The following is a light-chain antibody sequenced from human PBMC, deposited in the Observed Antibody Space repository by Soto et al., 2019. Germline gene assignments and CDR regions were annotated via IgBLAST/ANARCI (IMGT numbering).Light chain of an antibody. CDR3: QQYNKWPPIT. CDR1: QSVRSSY. CDR2: GAS. Sequence: TKSPATLSVYRSGEPSGGFKGIQSVRSSYLAWYQQKPGQAPRLLIYGASSRATGIPDRFSGRGSGTDFTLTITCLEPEAFEVDSCQQYNKWPPITFGQGSLLEVK. V-gene: IGKV3-20*01. J-gene: IGKJ5*01.